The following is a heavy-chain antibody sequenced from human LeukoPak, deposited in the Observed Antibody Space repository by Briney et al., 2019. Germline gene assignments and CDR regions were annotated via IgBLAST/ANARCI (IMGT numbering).Heavy chain of an antibody. CDR1: GGSINSHY. Sequence: SETLSLTCTVSGGSINSHYWSWVRQPPGKGLEWVGDIYYSGSTKYKPSLKSRVTISEETSKNHLSLKLSSVQEAGTAIYYGVRRDNTGWNYFDCWGQGILVTVSS. CDR3: VRRDNTGWNYFDC. D-gene: IGHD6-19*01. CDR2: IYYSGST. V-gene: IGHV4-59*08. J-gene: IGHJ4*02.